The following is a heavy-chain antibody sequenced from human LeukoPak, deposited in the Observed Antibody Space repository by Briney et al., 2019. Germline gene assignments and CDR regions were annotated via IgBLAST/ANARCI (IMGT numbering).Heavy chain of an antibody. V-gene: IGHV4-59*08. D-gene: IGHD4-23*01. Sequence: PSESLSLTCTVSGGSISSYYWSWIRQPPRQGLEWIGYIYYSGNTNYNPSLNRRVTISVDTSKNQFPLKLSSVTAADTAVYYCARRMSVAPYGMDVWGQGTTVTVSS. J-gene: IGHJ6*02. CDR2: IYYSGNT. CDR3: ARRMSVAPYGMDV. CDR1: GGSISSYY.